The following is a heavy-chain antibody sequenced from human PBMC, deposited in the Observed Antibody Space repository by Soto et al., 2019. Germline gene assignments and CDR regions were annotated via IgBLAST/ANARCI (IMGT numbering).Heavy chain of an antibody. J-gene: IGHJ4*02. CDR3: ARREGYNYFDF. CDR2: ISSTSSFT. CDR1: GFTFSDSY. Sequence: QVQLVESGGGLVKPGGSLRLSCVASGFTFSDSYMSWVRQAPGKGLEWVSYISSTSSFTDYAESVKGRFIISRDNAKNSLFLQMNSLRAEDTALYYCARREGYNYFDFWGQGTLVSVSS. D-gene: IGHD5-12*01. V-gene: IGHV3-11*06.